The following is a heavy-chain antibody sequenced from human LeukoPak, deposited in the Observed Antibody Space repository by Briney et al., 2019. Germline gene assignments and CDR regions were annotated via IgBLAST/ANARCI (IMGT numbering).Heavy chain of an antibody. CDR3: ARDYGGSSPFDY. Sequence: GGSLRLSCVASGFTFSSYAMNWVRQAPGKGLEWVSYISSSGSTIYYADSVKGRFTISRDNAKNSLYLHMNSLRAEDTAVYYCARDYGGSSPFDYWGQGTLVTVSS. CDR1: GFTFSSYA. CDR2: ISSSGSTI. D-gene: IGHD4-23*01. J-gene: IGHJ4*02. V-gene: IGHV3-48*03.